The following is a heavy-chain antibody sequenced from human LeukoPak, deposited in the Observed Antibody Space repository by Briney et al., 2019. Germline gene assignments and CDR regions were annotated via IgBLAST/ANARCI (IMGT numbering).Heavy chain of an antibody. CDR3: VRDTCCYTSGSWNDVCGI. CDR1: GGALSTYY. Sequence: PSETLSLTCTVSGGALSTYYWSWIRQPPGRGLEWIGHIYYTGSANYNPSLRSRLTISIDASKNQFSLNLSSVTAADTAVYYCVRDTCCYTSGSWNDVCGIWGKGKMVSVSS. D-gene: IGHD3-10*01. J-gene: IGHJ3*02. V-gene: IGHV4-59*01. CDR2: IYYTGSA.